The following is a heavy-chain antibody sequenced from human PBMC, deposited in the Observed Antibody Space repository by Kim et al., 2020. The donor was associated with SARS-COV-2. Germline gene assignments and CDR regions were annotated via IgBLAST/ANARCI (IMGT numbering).Heavy chain of an antibody. CDR2: IYYSGST. CDR1: GGSISSSSYY. V-gene: IGHV4-39*01. CDR3: ARLFGDYCSSTSCYKGAFDI. J-gene: IGHJ3*02. Sequence: SETLSLTCTVSGGSISSSSYYWGWIRQPPGKGLEWIGSIYYSGSTYYNPSLKSRVTISVDTSKNQFSLKLSSVTAADTAVYYCARLFGDYCSSTSCYKGAFDIWGRGTMVTVSS. D-gene: IGHD2-2*02.